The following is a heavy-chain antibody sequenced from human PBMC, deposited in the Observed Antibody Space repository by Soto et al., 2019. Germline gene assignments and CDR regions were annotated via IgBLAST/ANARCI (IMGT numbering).Heavy chain of an antibody. V-gene: IGHV1-18*01. CDR2: ISAYNGNT. Sequence: ASVKVSCKASGYTFTSYGIIWVRQAPGQGLEWMGWISAYNGNTNYAQKLQGRVTMTTDTSTSTAYMELRSLRSDDTAVYYCARVYCGGDCHVTLGMDVWGQGTTVTVSS. CDR1: GYTFTSYG. D-gene: IGHD2-21*02. CDR3: ARVYCGGDCHVTLGMDV. J-gene: IGHJ6*02.